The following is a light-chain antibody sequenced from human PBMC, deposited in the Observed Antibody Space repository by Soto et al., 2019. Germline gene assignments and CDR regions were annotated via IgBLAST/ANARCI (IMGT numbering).Light chain of an antibody. J-gene: IGKJ1*01. Sequence: EIVMTQSPATLSVSPGERAPLSCRASQSVSSNLAWYQQKPCQAPRLFIYGASTRATGIPARFSGSGSGTEFTPTISSLQSEDFAVYYCQQYNNWPTWTFGQGTKVDIK. V-gene: IGKV3-15*01. CDR3: QQYNNWPTWT. CDR2: GAS. CDR1: QSVSSN.